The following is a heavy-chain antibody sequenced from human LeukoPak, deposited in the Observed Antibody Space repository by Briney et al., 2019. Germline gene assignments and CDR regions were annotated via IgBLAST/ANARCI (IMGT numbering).Heavy chain of an antibody. CDR1: GGSFSDYY. CDR2: IYHSGST. V-gene: IGHV4-34*01. CDR3: ARESLRGSLGY. Sequence: SETLSPTCAVYGGSFSDYYWSWIRQPPGKGLEWIGYIYHSGSTYYNPSLKSRVTISVDTSKNQFSLKLSSVTTADTAVYYCARESLRGSLGYWGQGTLVTVSS. D-gene: IGHD3-10*01. J-gene: IGHJ4*02.